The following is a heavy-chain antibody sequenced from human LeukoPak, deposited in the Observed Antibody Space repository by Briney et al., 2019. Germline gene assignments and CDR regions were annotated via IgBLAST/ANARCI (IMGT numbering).Heavy chain of an antibody. CDR1: GGSISSYY. V-gene: IGHV4-4*07. CDR3: ARDLYGGNSGYYFDY. J-gene: IGHJ4*02. Sequence: SETLSLTCTVSGGSISSYYWGWIRQPAGKGLEWIGRIYTSGSTNYNPSLKSRVTMSVDTSKNQFSRKLSSVTAADTAVYYCARDLYGGNSGYYFDYWGQGTLVTVSS. CDR2: IYTSGST. D-gene: IGHD4-23*01.